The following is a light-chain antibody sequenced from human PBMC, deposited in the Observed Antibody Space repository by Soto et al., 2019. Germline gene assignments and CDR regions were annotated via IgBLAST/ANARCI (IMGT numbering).Light chain of an antibody. V-gene: IGKV3-20*01. Sequence: EIVLTQSPGTLSLFPGERATLSCRASQSVSNNHLAWFQQRPGQAPRLLIYGASTRASGIPDSFSGSGSGTDFTLTITRLEPVDFAVYYCQQYGSSIRTFGQGTNVDIK. J-gene: IGKJ1*01. CDR2: GAS. CDR1: QSVSNNH. CDR3: QQYGSSIRT.